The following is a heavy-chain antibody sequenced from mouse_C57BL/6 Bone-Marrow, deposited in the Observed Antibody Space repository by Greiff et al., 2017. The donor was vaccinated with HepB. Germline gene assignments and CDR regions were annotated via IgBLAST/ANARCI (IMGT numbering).Heavy chain of an antibody. CDR3: ARDHYYGSSPYAMDY. Sequence: EVQGVESGGGLVKPGGSLKLSCAASGFTFSSYAMSWVRQTPEKRLEWVATISDGGSYTYYPDNVKGRFTISRDNAKNNLYLQMSHLKSEDTAMYYCARDHYYGSSPYAMDYWGQGTSVTVSS. V-gene: IGHV5-4*01. CDR2: ISDGGSYT. D-gene: IGHD1-1*01. J-gene: IGHJ4*01. CDR1: GFTFSSYA.